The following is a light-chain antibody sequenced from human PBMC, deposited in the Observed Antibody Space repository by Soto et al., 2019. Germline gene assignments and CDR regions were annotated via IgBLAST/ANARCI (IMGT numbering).Light chain of an antibody. Sequence: DIQMTQSPPSLSASVGDRVTITCRASQSIRVDLAWYQQKPGQAPKRLIYAASNLQSGVPSRFNGSGSGTEFILTISSLQPEDFATYYCQQHYSFPWTFGQGTKVDIK. CDR1: QSIRVD. J-gene: IGKJ1*01. CDR3: QQHYSFPWT. CDR2: AAS. V-gene: IGKV1-17*01.